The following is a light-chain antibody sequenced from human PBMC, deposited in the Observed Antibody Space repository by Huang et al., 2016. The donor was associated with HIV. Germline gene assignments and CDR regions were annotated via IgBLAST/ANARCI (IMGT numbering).Light chain of an antibody. Sequence: EVVMTQSPVTLSVSPGERATLSCRASQSVNKQLAWFQQKPGQAPRLLIHDAAIRATGSPDRCSGSGSGTEFTLTISSLQSEDFAVYYCQQYNNWPPWTCGQGTKVEIK. J-gene: IGKJ1*01. CDR1: QSVNKQ. CDR3: QQYNNWPPWT. CDR2: DAA. V-gene: IGKV3-15*01.